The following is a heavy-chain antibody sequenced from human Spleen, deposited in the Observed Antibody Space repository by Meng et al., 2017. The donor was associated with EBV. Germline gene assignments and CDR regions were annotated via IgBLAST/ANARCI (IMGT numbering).Heavy chain of an antibody. Sequence: QVQHQPWGEGGFKTPEPLALTSAVDGWSFHGYYWSWVRQSPAKGLEWIGEVNHGASTNYNPSLKSRVTISLDKSKNQFSLKLTSLTAADTAVYYCATAGTGVTGDRWHFDHWGRGTLVTVSS. CDR3: ATAGTGVTGDRWHFDH. D-gene: IGHD7-27*01. V-gene: IGHV4-34*02. CDR1: GWSFHGYY. CDR2: VNHGAST. J-gene: IGHJ2*01.